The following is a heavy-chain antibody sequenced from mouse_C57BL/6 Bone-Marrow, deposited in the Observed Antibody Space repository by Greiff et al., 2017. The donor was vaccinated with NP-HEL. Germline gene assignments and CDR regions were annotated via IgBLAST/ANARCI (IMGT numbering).Heavy chain of an antibody. Sequence: QVQLQQSGAELMKPGASVKLSCKATGYTFTGYWIEWVKQRPGHGLEWIGEILPGSGSTNYHEKFKGKATLPADTSSNPAYMQLSSLTTEDSAIYYCARGLVYDGRGYAMDYWGQGTSVTVSS. J-gene: IGHJ4*01. V-gene: IGHV1-9*01. D-gene: IGHD2-3*01. CDR2: ILPGSGST. CDR1: GYTFTGYW. CDR3: ARGLVYDGRGYAMDY.